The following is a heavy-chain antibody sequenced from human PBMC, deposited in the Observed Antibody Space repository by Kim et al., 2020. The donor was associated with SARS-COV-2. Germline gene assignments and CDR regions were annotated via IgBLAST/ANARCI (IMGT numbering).Heavy chain of an antibody. CDR3: ARQVFGGHYYGSGSFYGSYYSGRDV. Sequence: GESLKISCKGSGYSFTSYWIGWVRQMPGKGLEWMGNIYHVDSDTSYSPSLQGQVTLSADKSISTADLQWSSLKASDTAMYYCARQVFGGHYYGSGSFYGSYYSGRDVWGQGTTVTVSS. CDR2: IYHVDSDT. J-gene: IGHJ6*02. D-gene: IGHD3-10*01. V-gene: IGHV5-51*01. CDR1: GYSFTSYW.